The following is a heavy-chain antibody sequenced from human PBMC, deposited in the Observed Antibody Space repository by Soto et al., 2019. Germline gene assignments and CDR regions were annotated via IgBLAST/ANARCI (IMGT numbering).Heavy chain of an antibody. CDR3: ARGKSVGATQT. CDR1: AYTFTRDY. Sequence: ASLNDSFKAPAYTFTRDYIHCLRQAPGRGLEWMGIINHNGGSTRFAQTFKGRITMTRDTSTSTVYMELSSLRSEDTAVYYCARGKSVGATQTWGQGILATVSS. J-gene: IGHJ5*02. D-gene: IGHD1-26*01. CDR2: INHNGGST. V-gene: IGHV1-46*01.